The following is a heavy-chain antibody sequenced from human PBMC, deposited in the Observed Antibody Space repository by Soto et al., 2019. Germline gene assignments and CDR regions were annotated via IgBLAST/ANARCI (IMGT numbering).Heavy chain of an antibody. D-gene: IGHD6-19*01. V-gene: IGHV4-38-2*02. Sequence: SETLSLTCAVSGYSISSGYYWGWIRQPPGKGLEWIGSIYRSGSTYYNPSLKSRVTISVDTSKNQFSLKLSSVTAADTAVYYCARDKWQWLVAYYFDYWGQGTLVTVSS. CDR1: GYSISSGYY. J-gene: IGHJ4*02. CDR3: ARDKWQWLVAYYFDY. CDR2: IYRSGST.